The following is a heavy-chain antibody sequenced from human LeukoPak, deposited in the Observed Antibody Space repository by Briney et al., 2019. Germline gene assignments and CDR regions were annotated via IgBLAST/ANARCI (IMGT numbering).Heavy chain of an antibody. D-gene: IGHD3-3*01. V-gene: IGHV4-61*01. CDR2: IYYSGST. CDR3: ARDRNGGVSGYDFYYYYGMDV. J-gene: IGHJ6*02. CDR1: GGSVSSGNYH. Sequence: SETLSLTCTVSGGSVSSGNYHWSWIRQPPGKGLEWIGYIYYSGSTNYNPSLKSRVTMSVDTSENQFSLKLSSVTAADTAVYYCARDRNGGVSGYDFYYYYGMDVWGQGTTVTVSS.